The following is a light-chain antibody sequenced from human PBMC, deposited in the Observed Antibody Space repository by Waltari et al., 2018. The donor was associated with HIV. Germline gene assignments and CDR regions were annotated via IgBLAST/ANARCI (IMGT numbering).Light chain of an antibody. V-gene: IGLV1-47*01. CDR2: GNN. CDR3: AAWDDSLGGLWV. J-gene: IGLJ3*02. CDR1: SSTIGSNF. Sequence: QSVLTQPPSASETPGQRVTIPCSGSSSTIGSNFVYWYQQLPGTAPKPLIYGNNQRPSGVPDRFSGSRSGTSASLAISGLRSEDEADYYCAAWDDSLGGLWVFGGGTKLTVL.